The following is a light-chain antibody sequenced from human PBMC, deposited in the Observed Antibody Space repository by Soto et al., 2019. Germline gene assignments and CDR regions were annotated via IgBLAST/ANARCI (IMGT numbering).Light chain of an antibody. CDR2: NNN. J-gene: IGLJ1*01. Sequence: QSVLTQPPSVSGAPGQRVTISCTGSSSDIGAGFDVHWYQQLPGTAPKLLIHNNNNRPSGVPDRFSGSKSGTSASLAITGLQAEDEADYYCQSYHNSLSASYYVFGTGTKLTVL. CDR1: SSDIGAGFD. V-gene: IGLV1-40*01. CDR3: QSYHNSLSASYYV.